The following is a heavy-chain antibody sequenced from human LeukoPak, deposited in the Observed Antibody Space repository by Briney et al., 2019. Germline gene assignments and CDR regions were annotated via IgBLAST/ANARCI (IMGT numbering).Heavy chain of an antibody. CDR1: GGPISSSSYY. V-gene: IGHV4-39*07. CDR3: ARGGRDGYS. D-gene: IGHD5-24*01. CDR2: LLYSGFT. Sequence: PSETLSLTCTVSGGPISSSSYYWGWIRQPPGKGLEWIGGLLYSGFTYYHPSLKSRVSISVDTSKNQFSLKLTSVTAADTAVYYCARGGRDGYSWGQGTLVTVSS. J-gene: IGHJ4*02.